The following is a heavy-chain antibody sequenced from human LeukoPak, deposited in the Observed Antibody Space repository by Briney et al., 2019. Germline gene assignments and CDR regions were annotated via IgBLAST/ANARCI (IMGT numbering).Heavy chain of an antibody. CDR3: ARDSGRFDVFDI. D-gene: IGHD3-10*01. CDR1: GFTFSSYT. Sequence: GGSLRLSCAASGFTASGFTFSSYTMNWVRQAPGKGLEWVSSITSSSSYIYYADSVKGRFTISRDNSKNTLYLQMNSLRAEDTAVYYCARDSGRFDVFDIWGQGTMVTVSS. J-gene: IGHJ3*02. CDR2: ITSSSSYI. V-gene: IGHV3-21*04.